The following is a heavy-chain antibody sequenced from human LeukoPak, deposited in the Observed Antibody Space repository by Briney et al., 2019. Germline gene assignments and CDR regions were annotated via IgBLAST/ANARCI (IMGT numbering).Heavy chain of an antibody. J-gene: IGHJ3*02. D-gene: IGHD5-12*01. CDR1: GFTFSIYS. CDR2: ISYDGSNK. V-gene: IGHV3-30*03. Sequence: GGSLRLSCAASGFTFSIYSMNWVRQAPGKGLEWVAVISYDGSNKYYADSVKGRFTISRDNSKNTLYLQMNSLRAEDTAVYYCARDREVAMGGAFDIWGQGTMVTVSS. CDR3: ARDREVAMGGAFDI.